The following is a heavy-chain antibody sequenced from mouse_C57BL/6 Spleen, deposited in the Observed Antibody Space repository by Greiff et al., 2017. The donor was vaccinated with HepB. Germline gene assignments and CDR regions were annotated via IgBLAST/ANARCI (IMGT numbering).Heavy chain of an antibody. CDR1: GYTFTSYW. D-gene: IGHD2-5*01. V-gene: IGHV1-55*01. J-gene: IGHJ4*01. CDR2: IYPGSGST. CDR3: ARFDYSNPYAMDY. Sequence: QVQLQQSGAELVKPGASVKMSCKASGYTFTSYWITWVKQRPGQGLEWIGDIYPGSGSTNYNEKFKSKATLTVDTSSSTAYMQLSSLTSEDYAVYYCARFDYSNPYAMDYWGQGTSVTVSS.